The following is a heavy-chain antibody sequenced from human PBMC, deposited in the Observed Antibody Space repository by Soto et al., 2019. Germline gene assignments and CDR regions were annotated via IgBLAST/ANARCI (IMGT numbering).Heavy chain of an antibody. J-gene: IGHJ4*02. CDR3: ARIEYYDSSGFGSTLPDY. V-gene: IGHV2-5*02. CDR1: WLSLSTREVG. CDR2: IYWDDDK. Sequence: SGPEPVKHAQSLGLACTFWWLSLSTREVGVGWIRQPPGKALEWLALIYWDDDKRYSPSLKTRLTISKDTSKNQVVLTMTNMDPVDTATYYCARIEYYDSSGFGSTLPDYWGQGTLVTVSS. D-gene: IGHD3-22*01.